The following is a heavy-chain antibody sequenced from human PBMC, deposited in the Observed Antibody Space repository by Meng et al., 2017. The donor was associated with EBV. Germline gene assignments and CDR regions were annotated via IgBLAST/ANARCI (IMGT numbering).Heavy chain of an antibody. CDR3: VRELVGGTFDY. V-gene: IGHV1-46*01. J-gene: IGHJ4*02. CDR2: IIPAGGNT. Sequence: RLVQSGAEVKEPGASGKVSCKASGYTFTSYYLHWVRQAPGQGLEWMGIIIPAGGNTNYAQKFRGRFTMTRDTSTSTVYMDLSILTSEDTAVYYCVRELVGGTFDYWGQGTLVTVSS. CDR1: GYTFTSYY. D-gene: IGHD1/OR15-1a*01.